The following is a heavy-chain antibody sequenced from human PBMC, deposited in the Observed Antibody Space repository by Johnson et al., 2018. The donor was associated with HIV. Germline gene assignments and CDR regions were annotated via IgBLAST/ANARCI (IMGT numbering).Heavy chain of an antibody. CDR3: ARHGTTVVTRGAFDI. CDR2: ISFDGSHK. J-gene: IGHJ3*02. D-gene: IGHD4-23*01. Sequence: QVQLVESGGGVVQPGRSLRLSCAASGFTFSSYAMHWVRQAPGKGLEWVALISFDGSHKYYADSVKGRFTISRDNSKNTLYLQMNSLRAEDTAVYYCARHGTTVVTRGAFDIWGQGTMVTVSS. CDR1: GFTFSSYA. V-gene: IGHV3-30*14.